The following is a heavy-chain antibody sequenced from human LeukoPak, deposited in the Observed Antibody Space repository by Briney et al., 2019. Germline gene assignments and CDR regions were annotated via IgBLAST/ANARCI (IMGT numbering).Heavy chain of an antibody. CDR2: IYYSGST. CDR3: ARDLTAFDY. CDR1: GGSISSSSYY. Sequence: PSETLSLTCTVSGGSISSSSYYWGWIRQPPGKGLEWIGSIYYSGSTYYNPSLKSRVTISVDTSKNQFSLKLSSVTAADTAVYYCARDLTAFDYWGQGTLVTVSS. J-gene: IGHJ4*02. V-gene: IGHV4-39*02.